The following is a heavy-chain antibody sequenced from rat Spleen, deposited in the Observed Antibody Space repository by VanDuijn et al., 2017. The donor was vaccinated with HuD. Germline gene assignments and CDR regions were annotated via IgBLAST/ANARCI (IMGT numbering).Heavy chain of an antibody. CDR3: TRSRYNYYVMDA. D-gene: IGHD1-5*01. J-gene: IGHJ4*01. Sequence: QVQLKESGPGLVQPSQTLSLTCTVSGFSLSNYGVFWVRPPPGKGLEWMGLIWGNGNTNYNSALKSRLSISRDTSKSQVFLKMNSLQIEDTGIYYCTRSRYNYYVMDAWGQGASVTVSS. CDR2: IWGNGNT. V-gene: IGHV2-13*01. CDR1: GFSLSNYG.